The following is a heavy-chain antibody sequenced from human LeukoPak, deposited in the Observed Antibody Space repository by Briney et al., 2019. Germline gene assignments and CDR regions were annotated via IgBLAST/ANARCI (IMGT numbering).Heavy chain of an antibody. D-gene: IGHD3-10*01. Sequence: GGSLRLSCEASGLTFNKYWMTWVRQAPGKGLKWVAFIRHDGSNKYYADSVKGRFTISRDNSKNTLYLQMNSLRAEDTAVYYCAKDAWYYYDSGSYRYPRNFDYWGRGTLVTVSS. CDR3: AKDAWYYYDSGSYRYPRNFDY. V-gene: IGHV3-30*02. J-gene: IGHJ4*02. CDR1: GLTFNKYW. CDR2: IRHDGSNK.